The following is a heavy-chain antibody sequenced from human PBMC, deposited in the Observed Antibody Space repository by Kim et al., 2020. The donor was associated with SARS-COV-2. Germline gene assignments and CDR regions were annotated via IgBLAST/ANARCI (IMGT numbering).Heavy chain of an antibody. CDR3: ARDLTTVTTYYYYYYYGMDV. Sequence: GGSLRLSCAASGFTFSSYSMNWVRQAPGKGLEWVSSISSSSSYIYYADSVKGRFTISRDNAKNSLYLQMNSLRAEDTAVYYCARDLTTVTTYYYYYYYGMDVWGQGTTVTVSS. CDR1: GFTFSSYS. D-gene: IGHD4-17*01. V-gene: IGHV3-21*01. J-gene: IGHJ6*02. CDR2: ISSSSSYI.